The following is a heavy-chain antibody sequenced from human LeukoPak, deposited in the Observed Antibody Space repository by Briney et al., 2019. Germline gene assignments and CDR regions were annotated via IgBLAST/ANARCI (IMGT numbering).Heavy chain of an antibody. J-gene: IGHJ3*02. Sequence: SETLSLTCTVSGGSISSYYWIWLPQPPGKGLVGCGYNYYSGSTNYNPSLKSRVNISVDPSKNQFSLKLSSVTAADTAVYYCAREIRVYYDTEYALDIWGQGTMVTVSS. CDR2: NYYSGST. V-gene: IGHV4-59*01. CDR3: AREIRVYYDTEYALDI. CDR1: GGSISSYY. D-gene: IGHD3-22*01.